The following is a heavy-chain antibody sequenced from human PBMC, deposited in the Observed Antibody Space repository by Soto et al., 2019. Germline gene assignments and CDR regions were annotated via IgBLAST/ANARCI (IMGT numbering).Heavy chain of an antibody. CDR3: ARVEHQLVNGWFDP. Sequence: EVQLVESGGGLVKPGGSLRLSCAASGFTFSSYSMNWVRQAPGKGLEWVSSISSSSSYIYYADSVKGRFTISRDNTKNALYLQMNSLRAEDTAVYYCARVEHQLVNGWFDPWGQGTLVTVSS. D-gene: IGHD6-13*01. CDR1: GFTFSSYS. V-gene: IGHV3-21*01. J-gene: IGHJ5*02. CDR2: ISSSSSYI.